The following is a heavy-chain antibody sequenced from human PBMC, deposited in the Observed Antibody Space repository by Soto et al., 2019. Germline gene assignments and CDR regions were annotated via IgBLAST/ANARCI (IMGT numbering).Heavy chain of an antibody. J-gene: IGHJ4*02. V-gene: IGHV3-30*03. D-gene: IGHD1-26*01. Sequence: GESLKISCAASGCTFSNYGMHWVRQAPGKGLEWVAVISYDGSNKYYADSVKGRFTISRDNSKNTLYLQMNSLRAEDTAVYYCARAYSFDYWGQGTLVTVSS. CDR1: GCTFSNYG. CDR2: ISYDGSNK. CDR3: ARAYSFDY.